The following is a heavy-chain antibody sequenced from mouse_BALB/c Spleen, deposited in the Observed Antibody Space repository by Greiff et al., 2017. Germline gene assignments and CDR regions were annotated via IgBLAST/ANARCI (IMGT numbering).Heavy chain of an antibody. Sequence: EVQVVESGGGLVKPGGSLKLSCAASGFTFSDYYMYWVRQTPEKRLEWVATISDGGSYTYYPDSVKGRFTISRDNAKNNLYLQMSSLKSEDTAMYYCARGTIGTTRYAMDYWGQGTSVTVSS. V-gene: IGHV5-4*02. CDR2: ISDGGSYT. J-gene: IGHJ4*01. CDR1: GFTFSDYY. D-gene: IGHD2-14*01. CDR3: ARGTIGTTRYAMDY.